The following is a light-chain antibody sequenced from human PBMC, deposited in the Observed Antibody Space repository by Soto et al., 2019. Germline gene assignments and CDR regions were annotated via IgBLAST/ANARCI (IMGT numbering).Light chain of an antibody. CDR3: MQATRGPYT. J-gene: IGKJ2*01. V-gene: IGKV2D-30*01. CDR2: KVS. CDR1: QSLVYSDGNTY. Sequence: DVVMPHSPLTLPVTLGQPASISCRSSQSLVYSDGNTYMNWYQQSPGQSPRRILYKVSNWSTGVQDGFRGNGSGTDFTLKICSVEAVDVGVYYCMQATRGPYTFGQGTKLEIK.